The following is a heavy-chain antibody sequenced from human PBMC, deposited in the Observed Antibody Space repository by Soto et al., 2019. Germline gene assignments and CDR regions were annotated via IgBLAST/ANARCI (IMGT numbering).Heavy chain of an antibody. CDR1: GFSFSSYG. J-gene: IGHJ4*02. V-gene: IGHV3-23*01. CDR2: ISGGGGTT. Sequence: EVQLLESGGDLVQPGGSLRLSCAASGFSFSSYGMSWVRQAPGKGLEWVSSISGGGGTTYYADSVKGRFTISRDNSKNTLYLQMNSLKVEDTAVYYCAKRSPVSPYYFDYWGQGTLVTVSS. CDR3: AKRSPVSPYYFDY.